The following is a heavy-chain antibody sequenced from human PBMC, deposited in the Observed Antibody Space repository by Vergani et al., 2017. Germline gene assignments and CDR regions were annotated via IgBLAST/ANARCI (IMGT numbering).Heavy chain of an antibody. CDR2: IHPADSDT. J-gene: IGHJ4*02. CDR1: GYSFTNYW. CDR3: ARLXGRDSSGSKYFDY. Sequence: EVQLVQSGAEVKKPGESLKISCQISGYSFTNYWIGWVRQMPGKGLEWMGIIHPADSDTRYSPSFQGQVTISVDKSISTAYRQRSSLRASDSAMYYCARLXGRDSSGSKYFDYWGQGTLVTVSS. V-gene: IGHV5-51*01. D-gene: IGHD3-22*01.